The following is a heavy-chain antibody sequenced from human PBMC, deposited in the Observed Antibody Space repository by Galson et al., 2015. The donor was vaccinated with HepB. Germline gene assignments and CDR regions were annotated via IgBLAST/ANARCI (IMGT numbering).Heavy chain of an antibody. CDR1: GYTFSNYN. J-gene: IGHJ5*02. CDR2: INPSTGKS. V-gene: IGHV7-4-1*02. Sequence: SVKVSCKASGYTFSNYNMNWVRQAPGQGLEWMGWINPSTGKSTYDQGLTGRYVFSLDTSLTTAYLQISGLEAEDTAIYYCARAYCHSSDCEVLWLDPWGQGTLVTVSS. D-gene: IGHD2/OR15-2a*01. CDR3: ARAYCHSSDCEVLWLDP.